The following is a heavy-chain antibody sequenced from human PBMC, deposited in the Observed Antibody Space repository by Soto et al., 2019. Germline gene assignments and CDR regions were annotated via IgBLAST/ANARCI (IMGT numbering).Heavy chain of an antibody. CDR3: AHSQLTGSTPPLYYYYGMDV. CDR2: IYWDDDK. CDR1: GFSLSTSGVG. Sequence: SGPTLVNPTQTLTLTCTFSGFSLSTSGVGVGWIRQPPGKALEWLALIYWDDDKRYSPSLKSRLTITKDTSKNQVVLTMTNMDPVDTATYYCAHSQLTGSTPPLYYYYGMDVWGQGTTVTVSS. D-gene: IGHD7-27*01. V-gene: IGHV2-5*02. J-gene: IGHJ6*02.